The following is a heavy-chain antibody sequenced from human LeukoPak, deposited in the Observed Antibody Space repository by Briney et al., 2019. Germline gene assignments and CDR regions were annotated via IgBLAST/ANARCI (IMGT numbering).Heavy chain of an antibody. D-gene: IGHD1/OR15-1a*01. CDR3: TKGPRALEHSTHRFDY. Sequence: GALRLSFAASGFTFSHYALHWVRQAPGKGLEWVALISHDGSDKYYADSVKGRFPISRDNSNNMLYLEMNSLTIEDTAVYYCTKGPRALEHSTHRFDYWGQGTLVTVSS. CDR1: GFTFSHYA. CDR2: ISHDGSDK. V-gene: IGHV3-30*04. J-gene: IGHJ4*02.